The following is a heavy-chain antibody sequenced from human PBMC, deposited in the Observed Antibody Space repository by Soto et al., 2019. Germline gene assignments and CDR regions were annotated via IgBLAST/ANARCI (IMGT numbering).Heavy chain of an antibody. D-gene: IGHD1-26*01. CDR3: SGGVGDAF. J-gene: IGHJ4*02. Sequence: EVHLVESGGGLVQTGGALRLSCASFESTVSRDCMNWDRQAPGKGLEWVAHINQDGSEKYYVDTVKGRFTISRDNAKKSLYLQINSLSPAYRAIYYFSGGVGDAFWGQGTLVTVSS. CDR2: INQDGSEK. V-gene: IGHV3-7*04. CDR1: ESTVSRDC.